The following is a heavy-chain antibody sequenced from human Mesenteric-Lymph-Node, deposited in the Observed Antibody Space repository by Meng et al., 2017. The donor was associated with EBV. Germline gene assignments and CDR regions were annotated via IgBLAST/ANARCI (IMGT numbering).Heavy chain of an antibody. V-gene: IGHV1-18*01. D-gene: IGHD6-19*01. CDR3: ATLTPVPGSYYFDY. Sequence: QVPLVQSGGEVKKPGASMNVSCKASGYPFTSFAITWVRQAPGQGLEWMGWISPYNGDTNYAQKLQGRVTMTTDTSTSTAYMELRSLRSDDTAVYYCATLTPVPGSYYFDYWGQGTLVTAPQ. J-gene: IGHJ4*02. CDR2: ISPYNGDT. CDR1: GYPFTSFA.